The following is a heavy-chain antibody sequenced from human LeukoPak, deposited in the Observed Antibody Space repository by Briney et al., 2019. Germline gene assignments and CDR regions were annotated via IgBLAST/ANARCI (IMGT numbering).Heavy chain of an antibody. Sequence: GGSLRLSCAASGFTFSNYWMSWVRQAPGKGLEWVANTKQDGTEKWYVDSVKGRFTISRDNAKNSLYLQVNSLRAEDTAIYYCARDGRSGGSGSYPYFDYWGQGTLVTVSS. V-gene: IGHV3-7*03. J-gene: IGHJ4*02. CDR3: ARDGRSGGSGSYPYFDY. CDR2: TKQDGTEK. D-gene: IGHD3-10*01. CDR1: GFTFSNYW.